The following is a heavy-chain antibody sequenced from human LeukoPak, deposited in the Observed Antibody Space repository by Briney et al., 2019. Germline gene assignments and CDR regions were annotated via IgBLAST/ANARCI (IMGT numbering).Heavy chain of an antibody. CDR1: GGSFSGYY. D-gene: IGHD6-6*01. Sequence: SETLSLTCAVYGGSFSGYYWSWIRQPPGKGLEWIGEINHSGSTNYNPSLKSRVTISVDTSKNQFSLKLSSVTAADTAVYYCARHRARRWGFDYWGQGALVTVSS. J-gene: IGHJ4*02. CDR3: ARHRARRWGFDY. CDR2: INHSGST. V-gene: IGHV4-34*01.